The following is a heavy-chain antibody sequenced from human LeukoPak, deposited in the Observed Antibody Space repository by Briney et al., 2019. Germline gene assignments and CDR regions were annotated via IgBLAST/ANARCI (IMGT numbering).Heavy chain of an antibody. CDR1: GFTFSSYE. Sequence: GGSLRLSCAASGFTFSSYEMNWVRQAPGKGLEWVSFIYSDNTHYSDSVKGRFTISRDNSKNTLYLQMNSLRAEDTAVYYCARRAGAHSHPYDYWGQGTLVTVSS. V-gene: IGHV3-53*01. J-gene: IGHJ4*02. CDR2: IYSDNT. CDR3: ARRAGAHSHPYDY. D-gene: IGHD4/OR15-4a*01.